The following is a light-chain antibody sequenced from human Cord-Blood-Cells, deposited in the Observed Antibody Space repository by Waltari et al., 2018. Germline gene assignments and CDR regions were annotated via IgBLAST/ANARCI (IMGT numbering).Light chain of an antibody. CDR1: SSDVGSYNL. CDR2: EGS. J-gene: IGLJ3*02. Sequence: QSALTQPASVSGSPGQPITISCTGTSSDVGSYNLVSWYQQHPGKAPKLMIYEGSKLPSGVAKRFSGSKSGNTASLTISGLQAEDEADYYCCSYAGSSTWVFGGGTKLTVL. CDR3: CSYAGSSTWV. V-gene: IGLV2-23*01.